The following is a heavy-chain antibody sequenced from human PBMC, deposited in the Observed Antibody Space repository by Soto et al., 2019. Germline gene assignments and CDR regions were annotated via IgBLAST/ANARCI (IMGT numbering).Heavy chain of an antibody. V-gene: IGHV4-39*07. D-gene: IGHD6-6*01. Sequence: SETLSLTCTVSGGSISSGGYYWSWIRQPPGKGPEWIGEINHSGSTNYNPSLKSRVTILVDTSKNQFSLKLSSVTAADTAVYYCARTSRFDSWGQGTLVTVSS. CDR3: ARTSRFDS. CDR1: GGSISSGGYY. CDR2: INHSGST. J-gene: IGHJ4*02.